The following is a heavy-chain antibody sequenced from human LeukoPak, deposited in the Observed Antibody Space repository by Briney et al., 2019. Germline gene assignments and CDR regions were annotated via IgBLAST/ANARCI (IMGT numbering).Heavy chain of an antibody. CDR3: TTTMGKY. D-gene: IGHD3-10*01. J-gene: IGHJ4*02. Sequence: PGGSLRLSCAASGFTLTNAWVTWVRQAPGKGLEWVGRIKSETDGGTTDFAAPVQDRFTISRDGSKNTVWLQMNSLKIEDTGVYYCTTTMGKYWGQGTLVTVSS. CDR1: GFTLTNAW. V-gene: IGHV3-15*01. CDR2: IKSETDGGTT.